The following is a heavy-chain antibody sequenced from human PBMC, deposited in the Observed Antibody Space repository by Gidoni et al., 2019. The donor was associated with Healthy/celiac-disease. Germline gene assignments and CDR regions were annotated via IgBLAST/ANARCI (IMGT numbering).Heavy chain of an antibody. Sequence: QVQLVQSGAEVTKPGASVQVSCKASGYPFTSYYMHWGRQAPGPRLECMGIINPSGGSTSYAQKVQGRVTMTRDTSTSTVYMELSSLRSEDTAVYYCARDTPVVTVPFDYWGQGTLVTVSS. V-gene: IGHV1-46*03. J-gene: IGHJ4*02. CDR1: GYPFTSYY. CDR3: ARDTPVVTVPFDY. D-gene: IGHD3-22*01. CDR2: INPSGGST.